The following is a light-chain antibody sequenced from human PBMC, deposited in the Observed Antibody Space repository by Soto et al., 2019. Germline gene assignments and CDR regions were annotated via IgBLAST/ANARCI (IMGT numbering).Light chain of an antibody. CDR3: CSYAGSYTFGV. J-gene: IGLJ1*01. CDR2: EVS. V-gene: IGLV2-14*01. CDR1: SSDVGGFDF. Sequence: QSALTQPASVSGSPGQSITISCTGTSSDVGGFDFVSWYQQHPGKAPKLLIYEVSHRPSGVSNRFSGSKSGNTASLTISGLQAEDEADYYCCSYAGSYTFGVFGTGTKVTV.